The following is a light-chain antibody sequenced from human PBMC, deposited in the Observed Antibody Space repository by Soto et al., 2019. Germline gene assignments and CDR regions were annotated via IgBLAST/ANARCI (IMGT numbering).Light chain of an antibody. CDR1: QSGSSY. Sequence: EIVLPPSPATLSLSPGERAPLSCRASQSGSSYLAWYQQKPGQAHRIIIYDAYNRATGIQARFSGSGSGTDFTLTIRSIEPEDFAVYYCQKRSNWFLTCGGGTKGDIK. V-gene: IGKV3-11*01. J-gene: IGKJ4*01. CDR3: QKRSNWFLT. CDR2: DAY.